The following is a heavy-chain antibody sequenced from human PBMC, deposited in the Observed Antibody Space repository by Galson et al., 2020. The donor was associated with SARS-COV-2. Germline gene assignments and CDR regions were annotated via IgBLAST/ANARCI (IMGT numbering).Heavy chain of an antibody. CDR2: IKQDGSEK. CDR3: ARDLLGYCSSTSCPGADY. D-gene: IGHD2-2*01. J-gene: IGHJ4*02. Sequence: TGGSLRLSCAASGFTFSSYWMSWVRQAPGKGLEWVANIKQDGSEKYYVDSVKGRFTISRDNAKNSLYLQMNSLRAEDTAVYYCARDLLGYCSSTSCPGADYWGQGTLVTVSS. V-gene: IGHV3-7*01. CDR1: GFTFSSYW.